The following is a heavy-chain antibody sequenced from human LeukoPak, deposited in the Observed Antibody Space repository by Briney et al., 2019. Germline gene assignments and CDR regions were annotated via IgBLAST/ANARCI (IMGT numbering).Heavy chain of an antibody. Sequence: GGSLRLSCAASGFTFSSYWMSWVRQAPGKGLEWVANIKQDGSEKYYVDSVKGRFTISRDNSKNTLYLQMNSLRAEDTAAYYCAKGRPLGSGSYIGGLYYYYYYGMDVWGQGTTVTVSS. V-gene: IGHV3-7*03. D-gene: IGHD3-10*01. CDR3: AKGRPLGSGSYIGGLYYYYYYGMDV. CDR1: GFTFSSYW. CDR2: IKQDGSEK. J-gene: IGHJ6*02.